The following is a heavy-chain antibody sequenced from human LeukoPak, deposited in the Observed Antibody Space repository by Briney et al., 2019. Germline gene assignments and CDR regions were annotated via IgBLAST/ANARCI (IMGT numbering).Heavy chain of an antibody. CDR3: ARKAAGLTFDY. D-gene: IGHD6-13*01. Sequence: SGGSLRLSCAASGFTFSSYWMHWVRQAPGKGLVWVSRINGDGSSTNYADSVKGRFTISRGNAENTLYLQMNSLRAEDTAVYYCARKAAGLTFDYWGQGTLVTVSS. CDR1: GFTFSSYW. V-gene: IGHV3-74*01. J-gene: IGHJ4*02. CDR2: INGDGSST.